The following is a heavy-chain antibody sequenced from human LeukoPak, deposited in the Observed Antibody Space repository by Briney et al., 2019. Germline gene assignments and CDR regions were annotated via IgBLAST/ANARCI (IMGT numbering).Heavy chain of an antibody. J-gene: IGHJ4*02. CDR1: GGSFSGYY. Sequence: SETLSLTCAVYGGSFSGYYWSWIRQPPGKGLEWIGEINHSGSTNYNPSLKSRVTISVDTSKNQFSLKLSSVTAADTAVYYCARDRQPFPGYCSGGSCYAFHDYWGQGTLVTVSS. V-gene: IGHV4-34*01. D-gene: IGHD2-15*01. CDR2: INHSGST. CDR3: ARDRQPFPGYCSGGSCYAFHDY.